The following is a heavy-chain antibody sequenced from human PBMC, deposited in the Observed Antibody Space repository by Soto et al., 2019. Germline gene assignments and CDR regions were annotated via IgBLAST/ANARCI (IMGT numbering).Heavy chain of an antibody. CDR2: IYYSGST. J-gene: IGHJ4*02. Sequence: SETLSLTCTVSGGSISSSSYYWGWIRQPPGKGLEWIGSIYYSGSTYYNPSLKSRVTISVDTSKNQFSLKLSSVTAADTAVYYCARHILGYCSSTSCPYYFDYWGQGTLVTVSS. CDR3: ARHILGYCSSTSCPYYFDY. V-gene: IGHV4-39*01. CDR1: GGSISSSSYY. D-gene: IGHD2-2*01.